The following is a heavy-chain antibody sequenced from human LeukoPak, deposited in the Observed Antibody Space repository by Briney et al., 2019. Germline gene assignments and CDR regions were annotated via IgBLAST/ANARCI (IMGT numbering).Heavy chain of an antibody. D-gene: IGHD6-13*01. Sequence: ASETLSLTCTVSGGSISSYYWSWIRQPPGKGLEWIGYIYYSGSTNYNPSLKSRVTISVDTSKNQFSLKLSSVTAADTAVYYCARDGGAYLIAENWFDPWGQGTLVTVSS. CDR1: GGSISSYY. CDR2: IYYSGST. J-gene: IGHJ5*02. CDR3: ARDGGAYLIAENWFDP. V-gene: IGHV4-59*12.